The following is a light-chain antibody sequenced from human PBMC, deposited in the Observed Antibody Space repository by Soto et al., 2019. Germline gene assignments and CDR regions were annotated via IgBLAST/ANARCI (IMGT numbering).Light chain of an antibody. J-gene: IGKJ2*01. CDR3: QQYATPPPAYP. CDR2: GAS. CDR1: QAVPTKY. V-gene: IGKV3-20*01. Sequence: EIVLTQSPGTLSLSPGERATLSCRASQAVPTKYLTWFQQKPGQAPRLLIYGASIRATGIPDRFSGSESGTDLTTHFTLTTSRLEPEDSALYFCQQYATPPPAYPFGQGTKLEIK.